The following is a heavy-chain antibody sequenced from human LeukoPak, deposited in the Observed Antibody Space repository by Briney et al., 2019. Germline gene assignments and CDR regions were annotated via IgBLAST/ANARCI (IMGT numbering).Heavy chain of an antibody. CDR1: GFTFTSHG. Sequence: GGSLRLSCAASGFTFTSHGMHWVRQAPGKGLEWVAFTRNDGSNKYYADSVKGRFTISRDNSKNTLYLQMNSLRAEDTAVYYCAKDSDAMTLDYWGQGTLVTVSS. CDR3: AKDSDAMTLDY. CDR2: TRNDGSNK. J-gene: IGHJ4*02. D-gene: IGHD2-2*01. V-gene: IGHV3-30*02.